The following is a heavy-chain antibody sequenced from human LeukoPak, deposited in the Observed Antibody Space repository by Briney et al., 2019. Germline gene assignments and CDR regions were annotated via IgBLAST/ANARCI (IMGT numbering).Heavy chain of an antibody. V-gene: IGHV3-30*02. Sequence: PGGSLRLSCAASGFTFSTYGIHWVRQAPGKGLEWVAFIRYDGTNKWYANSVKGRFTISRDNSKNMLYLQMNSLRAEDTAVYHCAKGMYNWNEHFDYWGQGTLVTVSS. CDR2: IRYDGTNK. CDR3: AKGMYNWNEHFDY. D-gene: IGHD1-20*01. CDR1: GFTFSTYG. J-gene: IGHJ4*02.